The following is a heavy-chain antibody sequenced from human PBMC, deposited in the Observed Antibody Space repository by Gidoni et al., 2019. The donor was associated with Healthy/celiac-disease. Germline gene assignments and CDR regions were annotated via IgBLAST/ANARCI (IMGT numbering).Heavy chain of an antibody. CDR1: GYTFTSYA. D-gene: IGHD3-9*01. CDR2: INAGNGNT. CDR3: ARRSKYDILTGYPKYYYYGMDV. J-gene: IGHJ6*02. V-gene: IGHV1-3*01. Sequence: QVQLVQSGAEVKKPGASVKVSCKASGYTFTSYAMHWVRQAPGQRLEWMGWINAGNGNTKYSQKFQGRVTITRDTSASTAYMELSSLRSEDTAVYYCARRSKYDILTGYPKYYYYGMDVWGQGTTVTVSS.